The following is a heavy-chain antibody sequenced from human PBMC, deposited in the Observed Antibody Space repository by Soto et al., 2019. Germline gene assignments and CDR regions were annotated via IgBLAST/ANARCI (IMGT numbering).Heavy chain of an antibody. D-gene: IGHD3-22*01. Sequence: PGGSLRLSCTASGFTFSRHAMTWVRQAPGKGLEWVSGLSDSGASIYYADSVKGRFTISRDNSMNTLYLQMNSLRAEDTAVYYCARETPSSHSYYYDSSGYPAYYGMGVWGQGTTVTVSS. V-gene: IGHV3-23*01. CDR3: ARETPSSHSYYYDSSGYPAYYGMGV. CDR2: LSDSGASI. CDR1: GFTFSRHA. J-gene: IGHJ6*02.